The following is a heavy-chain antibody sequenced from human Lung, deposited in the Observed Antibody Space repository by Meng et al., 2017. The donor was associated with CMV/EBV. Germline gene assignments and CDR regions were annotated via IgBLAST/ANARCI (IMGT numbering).Heavy chain of an antibody. V-gene: IGHV3-21*06. CDR1: GLNFRTYG. D-gene: IGHD5-12*01. J-gene: IGHJ4*02. Sequence: SCVVSGLNFRTYGMTWVRQASGKGLEFVSHINAESTNKGYADAVKGRFTISRDIAGSSVFLQMNNLRVEDAAVYYCTTDPEGGYDFDFWGQGTXVTVSS. CDR3: TTDPEGGYDFDF. CDR2: INAESTNK.